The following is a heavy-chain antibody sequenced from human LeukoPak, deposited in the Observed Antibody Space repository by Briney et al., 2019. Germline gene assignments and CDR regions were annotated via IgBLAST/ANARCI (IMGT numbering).Heavy chain of an antibody. J-gene: IGHJ4*02. CDR2: ISYDGSNK. CDR3: ARDGFGDSSGYGDY. D-gene: IGHD3-22*01. Sequence: GGSLRLSCAASGNYWMHWVRQAAGKGLEWVAVISYDGSNKYYADSVKGRFTISRDNSKNTLYLQMNSLRAEDTAVYYCARDGFGDSSGYGDYWGQGTLVTVSS. CDR1: GNYW. V-gene: IGHV3-30*03.